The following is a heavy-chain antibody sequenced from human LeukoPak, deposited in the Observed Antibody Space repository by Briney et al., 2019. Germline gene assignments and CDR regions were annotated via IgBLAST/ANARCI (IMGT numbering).Heavy chain of an antibody. Sequence: SETPSLTCTVSGGSISSYYWSWIRQPPGKGLEWIGYIYYSGSTDYNPPLKGRVTISVDTSKNQFSLKLSSVTAADTAVYYCARRRAEVLDYWGQGTLVTVSS. CDR3: ARRRAEVLDY. D-gene: IGHD1-1*01. J-gene: IGHJ4*02. CDR2: IYYSGST. CDR1: GGSISSYY. V-gene: IGHV4-59*08.